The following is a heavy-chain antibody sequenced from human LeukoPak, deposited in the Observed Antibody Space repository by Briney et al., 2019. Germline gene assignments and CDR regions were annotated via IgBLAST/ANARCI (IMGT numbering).Heavy chain of an antibody. V-gene: IGHV3-23*01. Sequence: PGGSLRLSCAASGFTVSSNYMSWVRQAPGKGLEWVSAISGSGGSTYYADSVKGRFTISRDNSKNTLYLQMNSLRAEDTAVYYCAKSVYYYDSSGYSHWGQGILVTVSS. CDR2: ISGSGGST. J-gene: IGHJ4*02. CDR3: AKSVYYYDSSGYSH. CDR1: GFTVSSNY. D-gene: IGHD3-22*01.